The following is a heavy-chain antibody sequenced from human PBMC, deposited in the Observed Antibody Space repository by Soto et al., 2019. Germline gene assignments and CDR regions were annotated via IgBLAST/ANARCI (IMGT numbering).Heavy chain of an antibody. D-gene: IGHD3-10*01. J-gene: IGHJ1*01. CDR2: ISGSDGKT. V-gene: IGHV3-23*01. Sequence: GGSLRLSCAASGFSFGSYALSWVRQAPGKGMEWVSTISGSDGKTFYADSVKGRFSISRDTSQSTFYLQMNSLRADARAMYYCALWSFLKYWGEGTRVTV. CDR1: GFSFGSYA. CDR3: ALWSFLKY.